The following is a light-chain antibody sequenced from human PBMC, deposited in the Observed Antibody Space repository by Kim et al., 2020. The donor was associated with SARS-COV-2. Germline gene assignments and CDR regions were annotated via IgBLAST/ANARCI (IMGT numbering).Light chain of an antibody. J-gene: IGKJ2*01. CDR3: QQYNNWPLYT. CDR1: QSVSSN. Sequence: VCPAESALSSGGASQSVSSNLAGYQHNADQATRLFIYAATSRATGIPARFSGSGSGTEFSLTLSSMQCEGFVVYYCQQYNNWPLYTFGQGTKLEI. V-gene: IGKV3-15*01. CDR2: AAT.